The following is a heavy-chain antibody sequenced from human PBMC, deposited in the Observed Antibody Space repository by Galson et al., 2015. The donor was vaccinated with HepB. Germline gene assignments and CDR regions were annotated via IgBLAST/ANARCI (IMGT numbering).Heavy chain of an antibody. CDR3: ARDPNGSYFFDY. V-gene: IGHV3-53*01. CDR1: GFTVSSNY. Sequence: SLRLSCAASGFTVSSNYMNWVRQAPGKGLEWVSVIYSGGSTYYADSVKGRFTISRDNTKNTLYLQMNNLRAEDTAVYYCARDPNGSYFFDYGGQGTLDTVSA. D-gene: IGHD1-26*01. CDR2: IYSGGST. J-gene: IGHJ4*02.